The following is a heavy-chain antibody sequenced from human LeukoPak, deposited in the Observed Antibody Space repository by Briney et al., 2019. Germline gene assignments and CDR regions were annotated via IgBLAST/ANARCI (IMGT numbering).Heavy chain of an antibody. CDR1: GFTFDDYA. D-gene: IGHD4-17*01. Sequence: HSGRSLRLSCSASGFTFDDYAVSWFRQAPGKGLEWVGFIRSKAFGGTPEYAASVRGRFTISRDDSKSIVYLQMNSLKTEDTAVYYCTRNTVTVHFDYWSQGTLVTVSS. J-gene: IGHJ4*02. CDR3: TRNTVTVHFDY. V-gene: IGHV3-49*03. CDR2: IRSKAFGGTP.